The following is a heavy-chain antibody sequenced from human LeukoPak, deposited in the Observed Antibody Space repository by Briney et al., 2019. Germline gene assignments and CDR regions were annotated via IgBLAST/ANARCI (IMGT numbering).Heavy chain of an antibody. CDR1: GFNFDDYA. CDR2: ISGDGGSA. CDR3: ARESDSSGWYDY. D-gene: IGHD6-19*01. J-gene: IGHJ4*02. Sequence: GGSLRLSCAAPGFNFDDYAIHWVRQAPGKGLEWVSLISGDGGSAFYADSVRGRFTISRDNSKNSLYLQMSSLRSEDTALYFCARESDSSGWYDYWGQGTLVTVSS. V-gene: IGHV3-43*02.